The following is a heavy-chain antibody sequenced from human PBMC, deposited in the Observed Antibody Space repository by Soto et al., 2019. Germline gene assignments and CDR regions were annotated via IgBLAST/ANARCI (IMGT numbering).Heavy chain of an antibody. CDR2: VSAYNGET. Sequence: QVQLVQSGPEVKKPGASAKVSCKASGYTFSNYGISWMRQVPGQGLEWMGWVSAYNGETKYAQNFQGRVSSTTDISTNTAYMELGSLRSDDTAVYYCARASGTGVGTTSYWGQGTLVTVSS. J-gene: IGHJ4*02. V-gene: IGHV1-18*01. CDR1: GYTFSNYG. D-gene: IGHD1-26*01. CDR3: ARASGTGVGTTSY.